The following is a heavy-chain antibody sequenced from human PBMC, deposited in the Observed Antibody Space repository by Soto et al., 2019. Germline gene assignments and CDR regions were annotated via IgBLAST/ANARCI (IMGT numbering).Heavy chain of an antibody. J-gene: IGHJ4*02. CDR3: ARLHSGTARPDY. CDR1: GYTYTNYW. CDR2: LYPGDSDT. Sequence: GESLKISCKASGYTYTNYWLGWVRQMPGKGLEWMGILYPGDSDTRYSPSFEGQVTISADKSITTAYLQWCSLRASDTAMYYCARLHSGTARPDYWGQGTQVTVSS. D-gene: IGHD6-19*01. V-gene: IGHV5-51*01.